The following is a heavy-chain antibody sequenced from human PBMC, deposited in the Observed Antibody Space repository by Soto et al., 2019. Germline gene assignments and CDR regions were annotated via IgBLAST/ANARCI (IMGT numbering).Heavy chain of an antibody. Sequence: PSETLSLTCTVSGGSISSGDYYWSWIRQPPGKGLEWIGYIYYSGSTYYNPSLKSRVTISVDTSKNQFSLKLSSVTAADTAVYYCARYIVVVVADWFGPWGQGTLVTVSS. CDR3: ARYIVVVVADWFGP. CDR1: GGSISSGDYY. J-gene: IGHJ5*02. V-gene: IGHV4-30-4*01. CDR2: IYYSGST. D-gene: IGHD2-15*01.